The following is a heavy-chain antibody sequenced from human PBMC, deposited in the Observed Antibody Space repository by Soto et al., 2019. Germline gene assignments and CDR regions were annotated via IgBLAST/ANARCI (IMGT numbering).Heavy chain of an antibody. D-gene: IGHD3-16*01. Sequence: PSETLSLTCTISTYSISSGYYWGWIRQSPGEGLEWIVSMYHSGTTHYNPSLKSRVTISVDTSKNQFSLKLTSVTSADTAVYFCARVAFGPIDYWGQGTMVTVSS. V-gene: IGHV4-38-2*02. J-gene: IGHJ4*02. CDR3: ARVAFGPIDY. CDR1: TYSISSGYY. CDR2: MYHSGTT.